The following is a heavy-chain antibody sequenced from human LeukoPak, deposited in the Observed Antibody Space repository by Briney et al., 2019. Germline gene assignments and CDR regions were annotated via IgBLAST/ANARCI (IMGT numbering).Heavy chain of an antibody. CDR1: GGIVSNNY. D-gene: IGHD3-3*01. CDR2: VYSRGKT. J-gene: IGHJ6*02. V-gene: IGHV3-66*01. CDR3: ATRARSGYYYGMHV. Sequence: GRTLRLTCAASGGIVSNNYKSWARLGPGKGMGWVWIVYSRGKTHYADSVKGRFTISRDNSKNTLYLQMNSLRVEHTAVYYCATRARSGYYYGMHVWGQGPTVTVSS.